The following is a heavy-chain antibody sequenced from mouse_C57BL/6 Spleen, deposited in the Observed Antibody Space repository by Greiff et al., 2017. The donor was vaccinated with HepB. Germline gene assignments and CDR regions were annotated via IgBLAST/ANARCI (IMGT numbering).Heavy chain of an antibody. J-gene: IGHJ4*01. D-gene: IGHD1-1*01. Sequence: EVKLVESGGGLVKPGGSLKLSCAASGFTFSDYGMHWVRQAPEKGLEWVAYISSGSSTIYYADTVKGRFTISRDNAKNTLFLQMTSLRSEDTAMYYCAFKYYGSSHAMDYWGKGTSVTVSS. V-gene: IGHV5-17*01. CDR3: AFKYYGSSHAMDY. CDR1: GFTFSDYG. CDR2: ISSGSSTI.